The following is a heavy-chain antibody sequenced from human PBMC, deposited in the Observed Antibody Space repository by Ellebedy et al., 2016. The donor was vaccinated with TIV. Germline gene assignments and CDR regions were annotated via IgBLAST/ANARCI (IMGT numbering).Heavy chain of an antibody. CDR2: IRQEGDEI. Sequence: GGSLRLSCAASGFTFRSYFMTWVLQAPGKLLEWVAKIRQEGDEIYYVESVKGRFTISRDNAKNSLFLQMNSLRVEETAVYYCARRASYGDYAVQVNPWFDPWGQGTLVTVSS. CDR3: ARRASYGDYAVQVNPWFDP. V-gene: IGHV3-7*01. D-gene: IGHD4-17*01. J-gene: IGHJ5*02. CDR1: GFTFRSYF.